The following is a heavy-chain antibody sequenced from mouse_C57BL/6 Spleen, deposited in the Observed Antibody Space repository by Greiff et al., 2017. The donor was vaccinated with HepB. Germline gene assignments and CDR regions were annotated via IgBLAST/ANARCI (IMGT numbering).Heavy chain of an antibody. J-gene: IGHJ3*01. V-gene: IGHV1-82*01. Sequence: QVQLQQSGPELVKPGASVKISCKASGYAFSSSWMNWVKQRPGKGLEWIGRLYPGDGDTNYNGKFKGKATLTADKSSSTAYMQLSSLTSEDSAVYFCARFGYDGWFAYWGQGTLVTVSA. CDR3: ARFGYDGWFAY. CDR1: GYAFSSSW. D-gene: IGHD2-2*01. CDR2: LYPGDGDT.